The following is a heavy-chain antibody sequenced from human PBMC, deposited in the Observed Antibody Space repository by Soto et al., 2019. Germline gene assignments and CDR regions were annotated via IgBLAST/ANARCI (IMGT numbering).Heavy chain of an antibody. D-gene: IGHD3-10*01. Sequence: GGSLRLSCAASGVTFSSYAMSWVRQAPGKGLEWVSAISASIKNTYYANYADSVKGRFTISRDNSKNTLYLQMNSLRAEDTAVYYCANYFGSGSHANYWGQGTLVTVSS. J-gene: IGHJ4*02. CDR1: GVTFSSYA. CDR3: ANYFGSGSHANY. V-gene: IGHV3-23*01. CDR2: ISASIKNT.